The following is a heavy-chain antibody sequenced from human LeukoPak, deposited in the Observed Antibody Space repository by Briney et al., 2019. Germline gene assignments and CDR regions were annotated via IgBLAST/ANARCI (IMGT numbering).Heavy chain of an antibody. CDR3: ARGRPLLGNQPNYYFDY. Sequence: ASVNVSCKASGYTFTGYYMRWVRQAPGQGLEWMGWINPNSGGTNYAQKFQGRVTMTRDTSISTAYMELSRLRSDDTAVYYCARGRPLLGNQPNYYFDYWGQGTLVTVSS. D-gene: IGHD1-14*01. J-gene: IGHJ4*02. CDR2: INPNSGGT. V-gene: IGHV1-2*02. CDR1: GYTFTGYY.